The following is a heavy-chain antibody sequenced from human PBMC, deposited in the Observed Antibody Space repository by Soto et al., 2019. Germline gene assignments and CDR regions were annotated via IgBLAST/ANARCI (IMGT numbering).Heavy chain of an antibody. Sequence: EVQLLESGGGLVQPGGSLRLSCAASGFTFSSYAMSWVRQAPGKGLEWVSAISGSGGSTYYADSVKGRFTISRDNSNHTLYLQMNSLRAEDTAVYYCAKSGRDFWSGSYHWGQGTLVTVSS. J-gene: IGHJ5*02. V-gene: IGHV3-23*01. D-gene: IGHD3-3*01. CDR2: ISGSGGST. CDR1: GFTFSSYA. CDR3: AKSGRDFWSGSYH.